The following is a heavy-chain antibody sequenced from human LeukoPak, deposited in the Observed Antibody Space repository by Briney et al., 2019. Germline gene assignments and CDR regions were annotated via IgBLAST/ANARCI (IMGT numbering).Heavy chain of an antibody. CDR3: ARTLLYCSSTSCYPESFDY. V-gene: IGHV1-69*05. Sequence: GASVKVSCKASGYTFTGYYMHWVRQAPGQGLEWMGGIIPIFGTANYAQKFQGRVTITTDESTSTAYMELSSLRSEDTAVYYCARTLLYCSSTSCYPESFDYWGQGTLVTVSS. CDR1: GYTFTGYY. J-gene: IGHJ4*02. D-gene: IGHD2-2*01. CDR2: IIPIFGTA.